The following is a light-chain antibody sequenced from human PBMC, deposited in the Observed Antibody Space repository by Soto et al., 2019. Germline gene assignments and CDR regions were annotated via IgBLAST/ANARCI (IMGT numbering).Light chain of an antibody. Sequence: DIAMTQSPDSLAVSLGERATINCKSSQSVLYNSNNKNYLAWYQQKPGQPPKLLLYWASTRESGVPDRFSGSGSGTDFTLTISSLQAEDVAVYYCQQYYSTPITFGQGTRLEIK. CDR3: QQYYSTPIT. V-gene: IGKV4-1*01. CDR1: QSVLYNSNNKNY. J-gene: IGKJ5*01. CDR2: WAS.